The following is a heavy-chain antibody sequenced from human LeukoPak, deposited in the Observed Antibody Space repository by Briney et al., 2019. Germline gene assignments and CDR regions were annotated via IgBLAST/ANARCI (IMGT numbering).Heavy chain of an antibody. V-gene: IGHV3-23*01. CDR3: AKAPTVYSYEDY. J-gene: IGHJ4*02. D-gene: IGHD5-18*01. CDR1: GFTFSSYA. CDR2: ISGSGDTT. Sequence: GGSLRLSCATSGFTFSSYALTWVRQAPGMGLEWVSAISGSGDTTYYADSVKGRFTISRDNSKNTLYLQMNSLRAEDTAVYYCAKAPTVYSYEDYWGQGTLVTVSS.